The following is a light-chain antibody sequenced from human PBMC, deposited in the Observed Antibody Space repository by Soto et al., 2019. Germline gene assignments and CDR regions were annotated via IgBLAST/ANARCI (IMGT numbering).Light chain of an antibody. CDR3: QQYGSSPPIT. V-gene: IGKV3-20*01. CDR2: ATS. J-gene: IGKJ5*01. CDR1: QSVSSGY. Sequence: EIVLTQSPGALSLSPGERATLSCRASQSVSSGYLAWYQQKPGQAPRLLIFATSRRATGIPDRFSGSGSGKYFTLTISRLEPEDVAVYYCQQYGSSPPITFGQGTRLEIK.